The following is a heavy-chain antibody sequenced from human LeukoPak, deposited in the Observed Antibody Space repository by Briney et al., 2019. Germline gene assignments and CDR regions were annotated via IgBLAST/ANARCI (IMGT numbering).Heavy chain of an antibody. CDR3: GRDAVSGSGSVDY. J-gene: IGHJ4*02. Sequence: PGGSLRLSCAASGFTFTNHWMHWVRQAPGKGLVWVSRIRPDGRETNHADSVKGRFTISRVNAKNTLYLQMNSLGAEDTAVYYCGRDAVSGSGSVDYWGQGVLVTVSS. CDR2: IRPDGRET. V-gene: IGHV3-74*01. CDR1: GFTFTNHW. D-gene: IGHD3-10*01.